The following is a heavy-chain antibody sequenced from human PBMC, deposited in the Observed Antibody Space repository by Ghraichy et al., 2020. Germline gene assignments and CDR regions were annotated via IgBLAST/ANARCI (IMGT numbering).Heavy chain of an antibody. Sequence: ESLNISCTVSGGSISSYYWSWIRQPPGKGLEWIGYIYYSGSTNYNPSLKSRVTISVDTSKNQFSLKLSSVTAADTAVYYCARIGSGWYHNWFDPWGQGTLVTVSS. CDR3: ARIGSGWYHNWFDP. V-gene: IGHV4-59*01. CDR1: GGSISSYY. D-gene: IGHD6-19*01. CDR2: IYYSGST. J-gene: IGHJ5*02.